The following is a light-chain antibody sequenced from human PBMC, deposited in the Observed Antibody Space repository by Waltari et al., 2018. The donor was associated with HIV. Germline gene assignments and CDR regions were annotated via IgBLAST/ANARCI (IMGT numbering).Light chain of an antibody. CDR1: SSNIGSNT. Sequence: QSVLTQPHSASGTPGQRVAISCSGSSSNIGSNTITWYQQLSGTAHKLHINSKNHRPSGVPDRFSGSKSGTSGSLAISGLQSEDEADYYCAAWDDNRNAVVFGGGTKLTVL. CDR3: AAWDDNRNAVV. V-gene: IGLV1-44*01. J-gene: IGLJ2*01. CDR2: SKN.